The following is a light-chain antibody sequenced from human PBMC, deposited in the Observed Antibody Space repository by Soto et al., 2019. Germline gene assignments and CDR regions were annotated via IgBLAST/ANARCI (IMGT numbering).Light chain of an antibody. J-gene: IGKJ1*01. V-gene: IGKV1-5*03. CDR2: RAS. CDR3: HHYDTYS. Sequence: DIQMTQSPSTLSASVGDRVTITCRASQSISAWLAWYQLRPGKAPKLLIYRASTLETGVPSRFSGGGSGTEFTLTISSLQPGDFATYYCHHYDTYSFGQGTKVEI. CDR1: QSISAW.